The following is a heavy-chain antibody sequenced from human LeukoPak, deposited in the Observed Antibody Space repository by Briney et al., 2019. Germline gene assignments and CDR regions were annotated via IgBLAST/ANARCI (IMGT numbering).Heavy chain of an antibody. D-gene: IGHD5-24*01. V-gene: IGHV4-59*01. J-gene: IGHJ3*02. Sequence: SETLSLTCTVSGGSINSYYWSWIRQPPGKGLEWIGYIYYSGSTNYNPSLKSRVTISVDTSKNQFSLKLSSVTAADTAVYYCAKSRDGYNSAFDIWGQGTMVTVSS. CDR3: AKSRDGYNSAFDI. CDR2: IYYSGST. CDR1: GGSINSYY.